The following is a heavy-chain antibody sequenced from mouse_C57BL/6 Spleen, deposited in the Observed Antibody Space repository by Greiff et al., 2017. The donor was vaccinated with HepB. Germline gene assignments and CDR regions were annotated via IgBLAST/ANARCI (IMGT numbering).Heavy chain of an antibody. J-gene: IGHJ4*01. CDR1: GYTFTSYW. CDR3: AGSPLITTVGYAMDY. D-gene: IGHD1-1*01. Sequence: QVHVKQPGAELVKPGASVKLSCKASGYTFTSYWMHWVKQRPGRGLEWIGRIDPNSGGTKYNEKFKSKATLTVDKPSSTAYMQLSSLTSEDSAVYYCAGSPLITTVGYAMDYWGQGTSVTVSS. CDR2: IDPNSGGT. V-gene: IGHV1-72*01.